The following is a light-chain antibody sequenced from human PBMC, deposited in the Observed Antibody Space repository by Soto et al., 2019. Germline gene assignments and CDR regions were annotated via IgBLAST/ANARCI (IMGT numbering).Light chain of an antibody. V-gene: IGLV1-44*01. CDR3: ATWDDSLSGRYV. J-gene: IGLJ1*01. CDR1: SSNIGSYT. CDR2: SHN. Sequence: QPVLTQPPSASGAPGQRVTISCSGTSSNIGSYTVNWYQHLPGTAPKLLIFSHNQRPSGVPGRFSASKSGTSASLDISGLQSEDEADYYCATWDDSLSGRYVFGTGTKLTVL.